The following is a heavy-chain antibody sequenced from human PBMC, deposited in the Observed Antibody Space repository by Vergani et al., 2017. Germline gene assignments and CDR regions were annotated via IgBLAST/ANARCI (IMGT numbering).Heavy chain of an antibody. Sequence: VQLVESGGGMVQPGRSLRLSCAASGFTFSSYGMHWVRQAPGKGLEWVAVISYDGSNKYYADSVKGRFTISRDNSKNTLYLQMNSLRAEDTAVYYCAKTVTTWDYYYYMDVWGKGTTVTVSS. D-gene: IGHD4-17*01. CDR3: AKTVTTWDYYYYMDV. CDR2: ISYDGSNK. V-gene: IGHV3-30*18. CDR1: GFTFSSYG. J-gene: IGHJ6*03.